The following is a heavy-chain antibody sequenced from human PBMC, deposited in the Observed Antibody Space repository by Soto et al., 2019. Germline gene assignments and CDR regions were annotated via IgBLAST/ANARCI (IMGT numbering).Heavy chain of an antibody. J-gene: IGHJ4*02. D-gene: IGHD3-22*01. Sequence: PSETLSLTCTVSGGSISSYYWSWIRQPPGKGLEWIGYIYYSGSTNYNPSLKSRVTISVDTSKNQFSLKLSSVTAADTAVYYCARAWPGGDSSGYYFWSRNTDKYYFDYWAREPWSPSPQ. CDR1: GGSISSYY. CDR3: ARAWPGGDSSGYYFWSRNTDKYYFDY. V-gene: IGHV4-59*01. CDR2: IYYSGST.